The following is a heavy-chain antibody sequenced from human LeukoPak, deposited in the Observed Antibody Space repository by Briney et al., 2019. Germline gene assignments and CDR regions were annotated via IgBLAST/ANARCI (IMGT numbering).Heavy chain of an antibody. CDR1: GYTFTSYG. V-gene: IGHV1-18*01. Sequence: ASVKVSCKASGYTFTSYGISWVRQAPGQGLEWMGWISAYNGNTNYAQKLQGRVTMTTGTSTSTACMELRSLRSDDTAVYYCARETTVTTSVFDPWGQGTLVTVSS. CDR3: ARETTVTTSVFDP. CDR2: ISAYNGNT. J-gene: IGHJ5*02. D-gene: IGHD4-11*01.